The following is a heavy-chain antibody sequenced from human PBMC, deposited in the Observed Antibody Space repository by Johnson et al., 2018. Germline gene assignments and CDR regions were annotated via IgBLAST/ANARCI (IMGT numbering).Heavy chain of an antibody. CDR3: GKDPHRLVLMTYGRMDA. Sequence: VQLVESGGGVVQPGRSLRLSCADSGFTFSNHGIHWVRQAPGKGLEWVAVVSYDGNIKHFGDAVMGRFTISTDKAKNTVYLQMNSLVTEDTATSYWGKDPHRLVLMTYGRMDAWGLGTAVIVSS. CDR2: VSYDGNIK. V-gene: IGHV3-30*18. J-gene: IGHJ6*02. CDR1: GFTFSNHG. D-gene: IGHD2-15*01.